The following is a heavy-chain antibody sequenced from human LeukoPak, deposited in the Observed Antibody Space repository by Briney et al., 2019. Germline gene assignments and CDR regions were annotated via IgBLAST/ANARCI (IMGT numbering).Heavy chain of an antibody. J-gene: IGHJ4*02. D-gene: IGHD3-3*01. CDR1: GFTFSNAW. Sequence: GGSLRLSCVASGFTFSNAWMNWVRQAPGKGLEWVGRIKGKADGETTDYAAPVKGRFTISRDDSEDTTYLQINSLKTEDTAVYYCTRGSDTIFGVARDGFDSWGQGTLVTVSS. V-gene: IGHV3-15*07. CDR3: TRGSDTIFGVARDGFDS. CDR2: IKGKADGETT.